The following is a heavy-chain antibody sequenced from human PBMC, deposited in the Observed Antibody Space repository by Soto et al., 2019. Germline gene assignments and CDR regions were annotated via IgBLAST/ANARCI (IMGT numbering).Heavy chain of an antibody. V-gene: IGHV3-48*02. CDR3: VRDRDWAFDI. CDR2: YGISRKYI. J-gene: IGHJ3*02. D-gene: IGHD3-9*01. Sequence: GSLRLSCAASGYSLRDYSMNWVRKAPGKGLEWISYYGISRKYIFYSDSVRGRFTISKDDAKNSLYLQLNSLRDEDTAVYYCVRDRDWAFDISGQRTTVTVSS. CDR1: GYSLRDYS.